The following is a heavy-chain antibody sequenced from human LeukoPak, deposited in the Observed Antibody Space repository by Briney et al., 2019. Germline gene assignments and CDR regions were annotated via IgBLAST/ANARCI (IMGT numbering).Heavy chain of an antibody. CDR1: VYTFIRYG. J-gene: IGHJ4*02. D-gene: IGHD6-19*01. Sequence: ASVQVSCKASVYTFIRYGISWVRQAPGKGLEWMGWISAYNGNKNYAQNIQGRVTITTGTSTDPAYMEMRSLGCHGTAVDFFGGDSSGWITYFDYWGQGTLVTVSS. CDR2: ISAYNGNK. CDR3: GGDSSGWITYFDY. V-gene: IGHV1-18*01.